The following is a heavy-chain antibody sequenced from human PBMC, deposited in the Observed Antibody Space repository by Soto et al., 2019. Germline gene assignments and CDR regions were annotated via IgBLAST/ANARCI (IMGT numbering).Heavy chain of an antibody. Sequence: SETLSLTCTVSGGSILDSTYYWAWIRQSPGKGLEWIGTIFYSGGTFYTPSLKSRVTMSVDTSNNQFSLKLSSVTAADTAVYYCERQASGYYYGRFDPWGQGTLVTVSS. D-gene: IGHD3-22*01. V-gene: IGHV4-39*01. CDR1: GGSILDSTYY. CDR3: ERQASGYYYGRFDP. CDR2: IFYSGGT. J-gene: IGHJ5*02.